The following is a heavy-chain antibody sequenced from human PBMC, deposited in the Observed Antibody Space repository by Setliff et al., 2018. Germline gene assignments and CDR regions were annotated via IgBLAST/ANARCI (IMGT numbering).Heavy chain of an antibody. CDR2: IYHSGST. D-gene: IGHD3-10*01. J-gene: IGHJ4*02. V-gene: IGHV4-4*02. CDR3: AREVREVIIRADYFDY. Sequence: PSETLSLTCAVSGGSISSSNWWSWVRQPPGKGLEWIGEIYHSGSTNYNPSLKSRVTISVDKSKNQFSLKLSSVTAADTAVYYCAREVREVIIRADYFDYWGQGTLVTVSS. CDR1: GGSISSSNW.